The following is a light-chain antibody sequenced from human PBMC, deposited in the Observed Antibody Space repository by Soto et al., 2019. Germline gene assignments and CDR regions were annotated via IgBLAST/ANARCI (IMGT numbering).Light chain of an antibody. CDR1: QSISSW. J-gene: IGKJ1*01. CDR3: QQYDSYSSGP. V-gene: IGKV1-5*01. Sequence: DIQMTQSPSTLSASVGDRFTITCRSSQSISSWLAWYQQKPGKAPKLLIYAASSLQSGVPSRFSGSGSGTDFTLTISSLQPDDFATYYCQQYDSYSSGPFGQGTKV. CDR2: AAS.